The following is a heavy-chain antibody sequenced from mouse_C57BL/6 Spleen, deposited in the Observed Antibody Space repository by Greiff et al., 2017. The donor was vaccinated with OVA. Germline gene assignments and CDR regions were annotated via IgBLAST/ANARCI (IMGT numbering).Heavy chain of an antibody. Sequence: QVQLQQPGAELVKPGASVKLSCKASGYTFTSYWMQWVKQRPGQGLEWIGEIDPSDSNTNYNQKFKGKATLTVDTSSSTAYMQLSSLTSEDSAVYYCATQTAQASHFDDWGKGTTLTVSS. CDR3: ATQTAQASHFDD. V-gene: IGHV1-50*01. CDR2: IDPSDSNT. D-gene: IGHD3-2*02. J-gene: IGHJ2*01. CDR1: GYTFTSYW.